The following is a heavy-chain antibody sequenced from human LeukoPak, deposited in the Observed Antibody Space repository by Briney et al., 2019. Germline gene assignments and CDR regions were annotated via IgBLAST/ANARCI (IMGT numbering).Heavy chain of an antibody. Sequence: PGRSLRLSCAASGFTFSSYAMHWVRQAPGKGLEWVAVISYDGSNKYYADSVKGRFTISRDNAKNTLYLQMNSLRAEDTAVYYCASDGGVTARVYNWFDPWGQGTLVTVSS. V-gene: IGHV3-30*04. CDR2: ISYDGSNK. CDR1: GFTFSSYA. CDR3: ASDGGVTARVYNWFDP. J-gene: IGHJ5*02. D-gene: IGHD2-15*01.